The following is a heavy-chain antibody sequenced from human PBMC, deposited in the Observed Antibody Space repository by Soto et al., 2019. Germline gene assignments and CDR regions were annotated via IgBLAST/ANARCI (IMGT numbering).Heavy chain of an antibody. CDR1: GDSISPYY. CDR3: ARETYGDYVGYFDP. J-gene: IGHJ5*02. V-gene: IGHV4-59*12. CDR2: IYYSGGT. D-gene: IGHD4-17*01. Sequence: SETLSLTCAVSGDSISPYYWSWIRQPPGKELEWIGWIYYSGGTEYNPSFKSRVTISVDRSKNQFSLKVRSVTAADTAVYYCARETYGDYVGYFDPWGQGIQVTVSS.